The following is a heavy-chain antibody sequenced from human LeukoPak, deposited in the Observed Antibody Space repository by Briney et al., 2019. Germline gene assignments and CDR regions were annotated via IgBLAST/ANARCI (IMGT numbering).Heavy chain of an antibody. D-gene: IGHD5-18*01. CDR1: GFTFSDYY. CDR2: ISSSGSTI. V-gene: IGHV3-11*01. CDR3: ARDRDVDTAMVLFDP. Sequence: GGSLRLSCAASGFTFSDYYMSWIRQAPGKGLEWVSHISSSGSTIYYADSVKGRFTTSRDNAKNSLYLQMNSLRAEDTAVYYCARDRDVDTAMVLFDPWGQGTLVTVSS. J-gene: IGHJ5*02.